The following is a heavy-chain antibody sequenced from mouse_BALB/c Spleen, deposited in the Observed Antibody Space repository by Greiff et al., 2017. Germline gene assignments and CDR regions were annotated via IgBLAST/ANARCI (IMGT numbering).Heavy chain of an antibody. CDR2: ISSGSSTI. CDR1: GFTFSSFG. J-gene: IGHJ2*01. CDR3: ARSGGNSYYFDY. Sequence: EVKLMESGGGLVQPGGSRKLSCAASGFTFSSFGMHWVRQAPEKGLEWVAYISSGSSTIYYADTVKGRFTISRDNPKNTLFLQMTSLRSEDTAMYYCARSGGNSYYFDYWGQGTTLTVSS. D-gene: IGHD2-1*01. V-gene: IGHV5-17*02.